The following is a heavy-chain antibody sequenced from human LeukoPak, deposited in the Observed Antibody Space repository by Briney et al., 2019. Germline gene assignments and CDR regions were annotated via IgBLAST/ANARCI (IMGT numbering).Heavy chain of an antibody. CDR1: GFTFSSYA. J-gene: IGHJ3*02. CDR3: AKDIVVVPAAINAFDI. D-gene: IGHD2-2*02. CDR2: ISGSGGST. V-gene: IGHV3-23*01. Sequence: GGSLRLSCAASGFTFSSYAMSWVRQAPGKGLEWVSAISGSGGSTYYADSVKGRFTISRDNSKNTLYLQMNSLRAEDTAVYYCAKDIVVVPAAINAFDIWGQRTMVTVSS.